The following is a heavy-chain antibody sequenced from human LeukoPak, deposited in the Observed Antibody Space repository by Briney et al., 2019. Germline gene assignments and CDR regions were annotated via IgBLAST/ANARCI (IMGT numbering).Heavy chain of an antibody. CDR2: ISAYNGNT. J-gene: IGHJ5*02. CDR3: ERGPNGYNWNYGWFDP. V-gene: IGHV1-18*01. CDR1: GHTFTSYG. D-gene: IGHD1-7*01. Sequence: ASVKVSCKASGHTFTSYGISWVRQAPGQGLEWMGWISAYNGNTNYAQKLQGRVTMTTDTSTSTAYMELRSLRSDDTAVYYCERGPNGYNWNYGWFDPWGQGTLVTVSS.